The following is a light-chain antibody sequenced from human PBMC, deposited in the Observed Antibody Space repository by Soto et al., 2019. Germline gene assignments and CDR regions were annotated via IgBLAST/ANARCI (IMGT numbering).Light chain of an antibody. V-gene: IGLV2-14*01. J-gene: IGLJ2*01. CDR1: SSDVGGYNY. Sequence: QSALTQPASVSGSPGQAITISCTGTSSDVGGYNYVSWYQQHPGKAPKLMIYEVTNRPSGVSNRFSGSKSGNTASLTISGLQAEDEADYYCSSYTDRSTYMVFGGGTKLTVL. CDR2: EVT. CDR3: SSYTDRSTYMV.